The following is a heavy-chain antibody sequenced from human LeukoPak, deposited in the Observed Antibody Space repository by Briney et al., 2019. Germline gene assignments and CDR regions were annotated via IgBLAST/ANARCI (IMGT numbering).Heavy chain of an antibody. CDR2: IIGSGSTT. J-gene: IGHJ5*02. CDR3: VRDRGGAYSGDNLFDP. V-gene: IGHV3-48*03. CDR1: GFTFSSYE. Sequence: PGGSLRLSCAASGFTFSSYEMNWVRQAPGKGLEWLSYIIGSGSTTQYADSVRDRFTIPRDNDKNAVYLQMNSLRADDTAIYYCVRDRGGAYSGDNLFDPWGQGTLVTVSS. D-gene: IGHD2-21*01.